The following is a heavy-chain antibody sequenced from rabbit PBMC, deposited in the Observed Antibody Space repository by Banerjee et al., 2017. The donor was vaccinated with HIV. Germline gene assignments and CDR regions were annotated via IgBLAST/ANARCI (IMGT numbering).Heavy chain of an antibody. J-gene: IGHJ4*01. CDR2: IDSGSSGFT. CDR1: GVSFSGSSY. V-gene: IGHV1S45*01. CDR3: ASDVPGYAGYGYAVDL. Sequence: QEQLVESGGGLVKPGASLTLTCIASGVSFSGSSYMCWVRQAPGKGLEWIACIDSGSSGFTYFASWAKGRFTISKTSSTTVTLQMTSLTAADTATYFCASDVPGYAGYGYAVDLWGQGTLVTVS. D-gene: IGHD6-1*01.